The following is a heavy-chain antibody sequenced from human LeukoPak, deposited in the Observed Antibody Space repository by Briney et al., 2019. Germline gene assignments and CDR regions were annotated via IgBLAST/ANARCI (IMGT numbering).Heavy chain of an antibody. Sequence: SETLSLTCSVSSGSISTYYWSWIRQPPGQGLEWIGYIFYSGRTSYNPSLKSRVTISVDTSKNHFSLTLSSVTAADTAVYYCAARRRAAFDIWGQGTMVTVSS. J-gene: IGHJ3*02. CDR3: AARRRAAFDI. CDR2: IFYSGRT. V-gene: IGHV4-59*01. CDR1: SGSISTYY.